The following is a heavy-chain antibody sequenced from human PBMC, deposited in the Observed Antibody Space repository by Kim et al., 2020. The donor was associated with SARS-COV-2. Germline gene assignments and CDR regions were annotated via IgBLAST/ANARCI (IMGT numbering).Heavy chain of an antibody. V-gene: IGHV3-23*01. CDR1: GFTFSSYA. D-gene: IGHD3-3*01. Sequence: GGSLRLSCAASGFTFSSYAMTWVRLVPGKGLEWVSTISASGANTYYGDSVEGRFTISRDNSNNTVYLQMNSLRVEDTATYYCAKDRLRFLAWSPEPLHFCGMDVWSHGPRVTVS. J-gene: IGHJ6*02. CDR2: ISASGANT. CDR3: AKDRLRFLAWSPEPLHFCGMDV.